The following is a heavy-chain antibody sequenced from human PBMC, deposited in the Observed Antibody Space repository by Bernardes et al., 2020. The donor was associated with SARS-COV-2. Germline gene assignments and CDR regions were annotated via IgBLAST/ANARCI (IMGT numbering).Heavy chain of an antibody. D-gene: IGHD4-17*01. J-gene: IGHJ4*02. Sequence: GGSLRLSCAASGFTFSSYGMHWVRQAPGKGLEWVAVIWYDGSNKYYADSVKGRFTISRDNSKNTLYLQIISLRAEDTAVYYCARDLGNLGSDYRLPLDFWGQGALVTVSS. CDR1: GFTFSSYG. CDR3: ARDLGNLGSDYRLPLDF. CDR2: IWYDGSNK. V-gene: IGHV3-33*01.